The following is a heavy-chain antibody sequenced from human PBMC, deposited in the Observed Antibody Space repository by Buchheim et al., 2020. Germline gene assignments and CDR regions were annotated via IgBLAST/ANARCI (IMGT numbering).Heavy chain of an antibody. CDR1: GFTFSSYG. J-gene: IGHJ6*02. V-gene: IGHV3-30*18. D-gene: IGHD3-10*01. CDR2: ISYDGSNK. CDR3: AKDEVIMVRGVNYYYYGMDV. Sequence: QVQLVESGGGVVQPGRSLRLSCAASGFTFSSYGMHWVRQAPGKGLEWVAVISYDGSNKYYADSVKGRFTISRDNSKNTLYLQMNSLRAEDTAVYYCAKDEVIMVRGVNYYYYGMDVWGQGTT.